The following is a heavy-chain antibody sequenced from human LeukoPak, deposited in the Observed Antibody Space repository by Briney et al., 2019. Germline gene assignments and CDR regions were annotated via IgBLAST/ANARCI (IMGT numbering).Heavy chain of an antibody. D-gene: IGHD3-10*02. J-gene: IGHJ3*02. Sequence: ASVKVSCKASGYTFTSYDINWVRQATGQGLEWMGWMNPNSGNTGYAQKFQGRVTITTDESTSTAYMELSSLRSEDTAVYYCARDIVPGPSRVFDIWGQGTMVTVSS. V-gene: IGHV1-8*01. CDR3: ARDIVPGPSRVFDI. CDR1: GYTFTSYD. CDR2: MNPNSGNT.